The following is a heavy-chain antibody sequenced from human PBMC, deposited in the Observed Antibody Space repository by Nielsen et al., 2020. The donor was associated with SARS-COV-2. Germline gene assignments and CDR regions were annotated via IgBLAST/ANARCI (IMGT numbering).Heavy chain of an antibody. Sequence: GGSLRLSCAASGFTFSDYYMSWIRQAPGKGLEWVSYISSTGTYTNYADSVKGRFTISRDNAKNSLYLQMNTLRAEDTAVYYCARDHSSWTLPTGLDVWGQGTTVTVSS. CDR3: ARDHSSWTLPTGLDV. J-gene: IGHJ6*02. CDR2: ISSTGTYT. D-gene: IGHD6-13*01. CDR1: GFTFSDYY. V-gene: IGHV3-11*05.